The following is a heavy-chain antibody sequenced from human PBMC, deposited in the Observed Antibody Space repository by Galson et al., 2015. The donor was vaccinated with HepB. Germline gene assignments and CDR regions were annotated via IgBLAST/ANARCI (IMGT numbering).Heavy chain of an antibody. Sequence: SLRLSCAASGFTFSSYSMNWVRQAPGKGLEWVSSISSSSSYIYYADSVKGRFTISRDNAKNSLYLQMNSLRAEDTAVYYCARDPTRHWGNTYYYYGMDVWGQGTTVTVSS. D-gene: IGHD3-16*01. CDR1: GFTFSSYS. CDR3: ARDPTRHWGNTYYYYGMDV. V-gene: IGHV3-21*01. CDR2: ISSSSSYI. J-gene: IGHJ6*02.